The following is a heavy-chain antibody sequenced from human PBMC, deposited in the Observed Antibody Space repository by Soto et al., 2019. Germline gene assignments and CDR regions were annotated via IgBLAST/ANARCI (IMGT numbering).Heavy chain of an antibody. CDR2: IDGAAATT. CDR1: GFTFNNKW. D-gene: IGHD1-26*01. Sequence: GGSLRLSCTASGFTFNNKWMHWVRQAPGKGLGWLSRIDGAAATTNYADSVKGRFTISRDNAKNIVFLHVNGLTDEDTAVYYCARGGAMGVDYWGQGTLVTVPQ. V-gene: IGHV3-74*01. J-gene: IGHJ4*02. CDR3: ARGGAMGVDY.